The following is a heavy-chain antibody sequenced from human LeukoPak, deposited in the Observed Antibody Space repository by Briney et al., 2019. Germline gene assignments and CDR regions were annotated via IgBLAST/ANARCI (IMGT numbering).Heavy chain of an antibody. Sequence: AGSLRLSCAASGFTFSSYSMNWVRQAPGKGLEWVSYISSSSSTIYYADSVKGRFTISRDNAKNSLYLQMNSLRAEDTAVYYCARDSVWFGELLYNPFDYWGQGTLVTVSS. J-gene: IGHJ4*02. V-gene: IGHV3-48*01. D-gene: IGHD3-10*01. CDR3: ARDSVWFGELLYNPFDY. CDR2: ISSSSSTI. CDR1: GFTFSSYS.